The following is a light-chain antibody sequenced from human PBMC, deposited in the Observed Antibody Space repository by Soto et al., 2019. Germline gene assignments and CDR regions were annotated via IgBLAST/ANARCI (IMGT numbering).Light chain of an antibody. V-gene: IGKV1-39*01. CDR2: SAS. J-gene: IGKJ2*01. CDR1: QNIGTS. Sequence: DIPMTQSPSSLSVSVGDRVTITCRASQNIGTSLNWYQMKLGRAATLLIYSASTLQSGAPSRFSGDGSGTDFTLTINSLQPEDFATYSCQQSYNAPYTCGQGTMLEIK. CDR3: QQSYNAPYT.